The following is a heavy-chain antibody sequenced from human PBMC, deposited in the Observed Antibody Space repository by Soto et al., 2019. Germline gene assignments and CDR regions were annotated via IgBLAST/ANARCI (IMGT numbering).Heavy chain of an antibody. J-gene: IGHJ3*02. D-gene: IGHD2-2*01. V-gene: IGHV3-15*01. Sequence: GGSLRLSCAASGFTFSNAWMSWVRQAPGKGLEWVGRIKSKTDGGTTDYAAPVKGRFTISRDDSKNTLYLQMNSLKTEDTAVYYCTTRDIVVVPAAYAFDIWGQGTMVTVSS. CDR1: GFTFSNAW. CDR2: IKSKTDGGTT. CDR3: TTRDIVVVPAAYAFDI.